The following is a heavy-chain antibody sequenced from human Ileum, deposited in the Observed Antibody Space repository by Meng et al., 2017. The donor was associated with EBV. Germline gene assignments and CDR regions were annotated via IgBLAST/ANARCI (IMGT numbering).Heavy chain of an antibody. Sequence: LQLQESGPGLVKPSETLSLTCSGSGGSLSSSSYYWGWIRQPPGKGLEWIGNIHYSGSTYYNPSLKSRVTIPVDTSKNQFSLKLRSVTAADTAVYYCARTYYYDSSGYAPFDYWGQGTLVTVSS. V-gene: IGHV4-39*07. D-gene: IGHD3-22*01. CDR1: GGSLSSSSYY. CDR3: ARTYYYDSSGYAPFDY. J-gene: IGHJ4*02. CDR2: IHYSGST.